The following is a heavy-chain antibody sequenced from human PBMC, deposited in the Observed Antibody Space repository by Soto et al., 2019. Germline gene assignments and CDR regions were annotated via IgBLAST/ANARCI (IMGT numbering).Heavy chain of an antibody. CDR3: VNQDYYFWSGTFGY. J-gene: IGHJ4*02. V-gene: IGHV3-23*01. CDR1: GFTFSSYA. D-gene: IGHD3-3*01. CDR2: ISGSGGST. Sequence: EVQLLESGGGLVQPGGSLRLSCAASGFTFSSYAMSWVRQAPGKGLEWVSAISGSGGSTYYADSVKGRFTISRDNSKNTLYLQMKSLRAEDTAVYYCVNQDYYFWSGTFGYWGQGTLVTVSS.